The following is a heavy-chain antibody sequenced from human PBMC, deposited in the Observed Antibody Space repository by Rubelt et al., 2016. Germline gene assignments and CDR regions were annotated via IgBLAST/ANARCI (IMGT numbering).Heavy chain of an antibody. CDR2: IYYSGST. D-gene: IGHD2-15*01. CDR3: GRHRSPRVVLSPFDY. CDR1: GGSISSSSYY. Sequence: QLQLQESGPGLVKPSETLSLTCTVSGGSISSSSYYWGWIRQPPGKGLEWIGSIYYSGSTYNNPSLKSRLTMSIDGSRNQFSLTLTSVTASDTAVYFCGRHRSPRVVLSPFDYWGQGILVTVSS. J-gene: IGHJ4*02. V-gene: IGHV4-39*01.